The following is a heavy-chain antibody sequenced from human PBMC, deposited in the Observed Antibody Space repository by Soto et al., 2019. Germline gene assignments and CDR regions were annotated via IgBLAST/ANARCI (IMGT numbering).Heavy chain of an antibody. J-gene: IGHJ6*03. CDR2: IYYSGST. Sequence: SETLSLTCTVSGGSISSYYWSWIRQPPGKGLEWIGYIYYSGSTNYNPSLKSRVTISVDTSKNQFSLKLSSVTAADTAVYYCARRSEDDFWSGYYNPPYYYYMDVWGKGTTVTVSS. CDR3: ARRSEDDFWSGYYNPPYYYYMDV. CDR1: GGSISSYY. V-gene: IGHV4-59*01. D-gene: IGHD3-3*01.